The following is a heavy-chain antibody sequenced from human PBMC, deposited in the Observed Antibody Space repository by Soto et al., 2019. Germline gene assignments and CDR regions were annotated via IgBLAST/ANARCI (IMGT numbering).Heavy chain of an antibody. Sequence: SETLSLTCTVSGGSISSGGYYWSWIRQHPGKGLEWIGYIYYSGSTYYNPSLKSRVTISVDTSKNQFSLKLSSVTAADTAVYYCARDDIVRRGWFDPWGQGTLVTVSS. CDR2: IYYSGST. CDR3: ARDDIVRRGWFDP. D-gene: IGHD2-15*01. V-gene: IGHV4-31*03. CDR1: GGSISSGGYY. J-gene: IGHJ5*02.